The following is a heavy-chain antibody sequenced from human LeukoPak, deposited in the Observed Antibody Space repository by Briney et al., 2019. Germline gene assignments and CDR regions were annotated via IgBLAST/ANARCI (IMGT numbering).Heavy chain of an antibody. CDR3: AKSGSGSYLVHY. V-gene: IGHV4-34*01. D-gene: IGHD3-10*01. Sequence: SETLSLTCAVYGGSFSGYYWSWIRQPPGKGLEWIEEINHSGSTNYNPSLKSRVTISVDTSKNQFSLKLSSVTAADTAVYYCAKSGSGSYLVHYWGQGTLVTVSS. J-gene: IGHJ4*02. CDR2: INHSGST. CDR1: GGSFSGYY.